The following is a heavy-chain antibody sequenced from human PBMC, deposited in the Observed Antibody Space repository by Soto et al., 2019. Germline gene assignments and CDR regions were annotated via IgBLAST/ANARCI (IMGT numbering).Heavy chain of an antibody. CDR2: IIPIFGTA. D-gene: IGHD3-22*01. V-gene: IGHV1-69*13. J-gene: IGHJ4*02. Sequence: GASVKVSCKASGGTFSSYAISWVRQAPGQGLEWMGGIIPIFGTANYAQKFQGRVTITADESTSTAYMELSSLRSEDTAVYYCACDYFYRNGYYNFDYWGQGTLVTVSS. CDR3: ACDYFYRNGYYNFDY. CDR1: GGTFSSYA.